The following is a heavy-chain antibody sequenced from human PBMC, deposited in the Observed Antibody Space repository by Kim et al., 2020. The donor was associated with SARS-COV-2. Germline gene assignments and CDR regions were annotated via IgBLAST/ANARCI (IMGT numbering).Heavy chain of an antibody. D-gene: IGHD5-12*01. CDR2: INAGNGNT. CDR1: GYTFTSYA. V-gene: IGHV1-3*01. J-gene: IGHJ4*02. CDR3: ARDHVESGYGLFDY. Sequence: ASVKVSCKASGYTFTSYAMHWVRQAPGQRLEWMGWINAGNGNTKYSQKFQGRVTITRDTSASTAYMELSSLRSEDTAVYYCARDHVESGYGLFDYWGQGTLVTVSS.